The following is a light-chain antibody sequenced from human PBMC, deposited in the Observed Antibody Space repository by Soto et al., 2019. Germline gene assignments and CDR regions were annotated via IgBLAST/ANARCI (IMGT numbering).Light chain of an antibody. CDR2: DAS. V-gene: IGKV1-13*02. J-gene: IGKJ4*01. CDR1: QDIGSA. Sequence: IQLTQSPSSLSASVGDRVTITCRAGQDIGSALAWYQQRPGKAPKLLLYDASNLEAGVPSRFSGSGSGTDFTLTITSLRPEEFATYYWQQFNGFPLTFGGGTKVQIK. CDR3: QQFNGFPLT.